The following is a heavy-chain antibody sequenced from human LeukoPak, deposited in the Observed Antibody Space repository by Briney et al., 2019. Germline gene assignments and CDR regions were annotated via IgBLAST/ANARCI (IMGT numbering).Heavy chain of an antibody. V-gene: IGHV1-69*15. J-gene: IGHJ6*03. CDR1: GGTFSSYA. D-gene: IGHD2-21*01. CDR3: ARGVLFYYYYYMDV. Sequence: SVKVSCKASGGTFSSYAISWVRQAPGQGLEWMGRIIPIFGTANYAQKFQGRVTITADESTSTAYMELSSLRSEDTAVYYCARGVLFYYYYYMDVWGKGTTVTVSS. CDR2: IIPIFGTA.